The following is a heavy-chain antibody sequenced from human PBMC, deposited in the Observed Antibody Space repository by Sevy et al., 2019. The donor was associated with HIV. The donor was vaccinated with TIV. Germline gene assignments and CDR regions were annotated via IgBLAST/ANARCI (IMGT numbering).Heavy chain of an antibody. CDR3: ARDCSSTSCLWGLDV. V-gene: IGHV3-7*03. CDR1: GFTFSNFW. J-gene: IGHJ6*02. Sequence: GGSLRLSCAASGFTFSNFWMSWVRQAPGEGLEWVANIKRDGSEKYYMASVKGRFTISRDNAKRSMYLQMNSLRAEDTAIYFCARDCSSTSCLWGLDVWGQGTTVTVSS. CDR2: IKRDGSEK. D-gene: IGHD2-2*01.